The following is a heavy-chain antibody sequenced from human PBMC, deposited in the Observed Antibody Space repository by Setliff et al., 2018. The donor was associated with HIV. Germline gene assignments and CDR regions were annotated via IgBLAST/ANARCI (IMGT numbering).Heavy chain of an antibody. CDR1: EGSLSTYY. CDR2: IYYNGSP. CDR3: ARHSDRTGYYSPFDN. D-gene: IGHD3-9*01. Sequence: SETLSLTCTVSEGSLSTYYWSWIRQPPGKGLEWIGYIYYNGSPTYNPSLKSRVTMSVDTSKNQFSLKLSSVTAADTAVYYCARHSDRTGYYSPFDNWGQGTLVTVSS. J-gene: IGHJ4*02. V-gene: IGHV4-59*08.